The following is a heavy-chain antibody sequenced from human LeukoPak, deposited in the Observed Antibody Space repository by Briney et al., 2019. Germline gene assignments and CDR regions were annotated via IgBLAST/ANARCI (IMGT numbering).Heavy chain of an antibody. D-gene: IGHD3-9*01. CDR1: GFTFDDYA. CDR2: ISGDGGST. J-gene: IGHJ4*02. Sequence: PGGSLRLSCAASGFTFDDYAMHWVRQAPGKGLEWVSLISGDGGSTYYADSGKGRFTISRDNSKNSLYLQMNSLRTEDTALYYCAKDGREGNFDWLTPDYWGQGTLVTVSS. V-gene: IGHV3-43*02. CDR3: AKDGREGNFDWLTPDY.